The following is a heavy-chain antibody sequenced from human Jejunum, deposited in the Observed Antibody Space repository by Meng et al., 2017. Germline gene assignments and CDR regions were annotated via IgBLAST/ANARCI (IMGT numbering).Heavy chain of an antibody. V-gene: IGHV1-2*04. CDR1: GYTFTGYY. J-gene: IGHJ4*02. CDR2: INCDTGGT. D-gene: IGHD6-13*01. CDR3: ARDSSLVGSSNWAFDY. Sequence: QVQLVQSGAEVKKPGASVKVSCKASGYTFTGYYIHWVRQAPGQGLEWMGWINCDTGGTNFAHKFRDWFTMTRDTSINTVYIEVSGLRSDDTAVYYCARDSSLVGSSNWAFDYWGQGTLVTVSS.